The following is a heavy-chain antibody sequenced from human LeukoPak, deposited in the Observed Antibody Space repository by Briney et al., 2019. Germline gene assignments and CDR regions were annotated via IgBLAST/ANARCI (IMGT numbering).Heavy chain of an antibody. CDR2: IIPIFGTA. CDR1: GGTFSSYA. D-gene: IGHD2-2*01. Sequence: SVKVSCKASGGTFSSYAISWVRQAPGQGLEWMGGIIPIFGTANYAQKFQGRVTITADESTSTAYMELSSLRSEDTAVYYCAKVGPGAIYFVSDYWGQGTLVTVSS. CDR3: AKVGPGAIYFVSDY. J-gene: IGHJ4*02. V-gene: IGHV1-69*13.